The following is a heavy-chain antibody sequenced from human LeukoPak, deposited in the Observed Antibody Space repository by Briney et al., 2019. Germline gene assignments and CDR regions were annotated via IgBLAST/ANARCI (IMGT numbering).Heavy chain of an antibody. CDR3: ARDLEGVYYYGSGKGWFDP. D-gene: IGHD3-10*01. CDR1: GGSISSYY. V-gene: IGHV4-59*01. CDR2: IYYSGST. Sequence: PSETLSLTCTVSGGSISSYYWSWIRQPPGKGLEWIGYIYYSGSTNYNPSLKSRVTISVDTSKNQFSLKLSSVTAADTAVYYCARDLEGVYYYGSGKGWFDPWGQGTLVTVSS. J-gene: IGHJ5*02.